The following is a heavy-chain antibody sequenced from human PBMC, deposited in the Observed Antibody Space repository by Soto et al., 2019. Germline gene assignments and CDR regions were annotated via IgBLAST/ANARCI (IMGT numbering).Heavy chain of an antibody. V-gene: IGHV4-39*01. J-gene: IGHJ4*02. CDR3: ARRQSSSWYGL. Sequence: ASETLSLTCTVSGGSISSSSYYWGWIRQPPGKGLEWIGSIYYSGSTYYNPSLKSRVTISVDTSKNQFSLKLSSVTAADTAVYYCARRQSSSWYGLWGQGTLGTVSS. CDR1: GGSISSSSYY. D-gene: IGHD6-13*01. CDR2: IYYSGST.